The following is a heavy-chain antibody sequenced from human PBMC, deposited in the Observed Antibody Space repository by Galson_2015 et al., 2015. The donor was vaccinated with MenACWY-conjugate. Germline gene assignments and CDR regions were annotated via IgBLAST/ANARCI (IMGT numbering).Heavy chain of an antibody. D-gene: IGHD2-15*01. Sequence: SLRLSCAASGFTFSNYGMHWVRQAPGKGLEWVAVISYDGSNKYYVDSVKGRFTISRDNSKNTLYLQMNNLRPEDTAVYYCAKVAYSNSWSQPLDYWGQGTLVTVSS. CDR2: ISYDGSNK. V-gene: IGHV3-30*18. CDR3: AKVAYSNSWSQPLDY. CDR1: GFTFSNYG. J-gene: IGHJ4*02.